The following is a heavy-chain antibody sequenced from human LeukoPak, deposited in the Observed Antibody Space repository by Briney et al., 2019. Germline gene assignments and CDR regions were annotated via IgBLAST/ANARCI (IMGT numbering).Heavy chain of an antibody. Sequence: SETLSLTCTVSGGSMSSYYWSWIRQPAGKGLEWIGRIYSSGSTNYNPSLKSRVTISVDTSKNQFSLKLSSVTAADTAVYYCARGSWQLAEEVYWGQGTLVTVSS. D-gene: IGHD6-6*01. V-gene: IGHV4-4*07. CDR2: IYSSGST. CDR3: ARGSWQLAEEVY. J-gene: IGHJ4*02. CDR1: GGSMSSYY.